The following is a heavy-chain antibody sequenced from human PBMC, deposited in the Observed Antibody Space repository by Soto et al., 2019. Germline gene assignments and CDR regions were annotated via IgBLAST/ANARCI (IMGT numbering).Heavy chain of an antibody. J-gene: IGHJ3*02. Sequence: GSLRLSGAASVFTFSSYAMSCVRQAPGKGLEWVSAISGSGGSTYYADSVKGRFTISRDNSKNTLYLQMNSLRAEDTAVYYCAKPTDYYDSSGYWDDAFDIWGQGTMVTVSS. V-gene: IGHV3-23*01. CDR1: VFTFSSYA. D-gene: IGHD3-22*01. CDR3: AKPTDYYDSSGYWDDAFDI. CDR2: ISGSGGST.